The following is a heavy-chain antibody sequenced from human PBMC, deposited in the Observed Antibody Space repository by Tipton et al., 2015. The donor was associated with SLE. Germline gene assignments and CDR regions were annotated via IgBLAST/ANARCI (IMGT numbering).Heavy chain of an antibody. J-gene: IGHJ4*02. Sequence: TLSLTCTVSGASISTYYWSWVRQPPGKGLEWIGYVYENDFTNYNPSLKSRVTISLDPSKSQFSLRLSSVTAADTAIYYCARAEYSAYDVPQFDLWGQGALVTVSS. CDR2: VYENDFT. V-gene: IGHV4-59*01. CDR1: GASISTYY. CDR3: ARAEYSAYDVPQFDL. D-gene: IGHD5-12*01.